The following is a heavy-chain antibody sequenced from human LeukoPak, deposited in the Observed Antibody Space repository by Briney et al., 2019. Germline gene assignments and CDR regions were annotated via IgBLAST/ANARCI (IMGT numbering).Heavy chain of an antibody. CDR1: GFSLSSYA. CDR2: ISYDGTKE. D-gene: IGHD2-21*02. Sequence: GGSLRLSCAASGFSLSSYAMQWVRQAPGKGVEWVAFISYDGTKEYYGDSEKGRFTISRDNSKNTLYLQMNSLRAEDTAVYYCARGGHIVVVTSGVLAEYFQHWGQGTLVTVSS. V-gene: IGHV3-30-3*01. CDR3: ARGGHIVVVTSGVLAEYFQH. J-gene: IGHJ1*01.